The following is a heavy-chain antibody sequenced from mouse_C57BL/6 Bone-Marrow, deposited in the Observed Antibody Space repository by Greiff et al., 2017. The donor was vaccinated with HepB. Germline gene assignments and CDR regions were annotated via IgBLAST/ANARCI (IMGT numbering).Heavy chain of an antibody. Sequence: EVKLVESGGGLVQPGGSLKLSCAASGIDFSRYWMSWVRRAPGKGLEWIGEINPDSSTINYAPSLKDKFIISRDNAKNTLYLQMSKVRSEDTALYYCARWMGYYYGSYYAMDYWGQGTSVTVSS. V-gene: IGHV4-1*01. D-gene: IGHD1-1*01. CDR3: ARWMGYYYGSYYAMDY. J-gene: IGHJ4*01. CDR2: INPDSSTI. CDR1: GIDFSRYW.